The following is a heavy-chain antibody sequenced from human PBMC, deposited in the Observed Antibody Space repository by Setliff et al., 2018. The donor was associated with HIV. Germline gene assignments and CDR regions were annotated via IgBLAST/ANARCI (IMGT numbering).Heavy chain of an antibody. CDR1: GFSFRGAA. Sequence: SLRLSCVASGFSFRGAALHWVRQTSGKGLEWIGRIRMKSNIYETVYAESVKGRFTISRDDSQNTAFLQMNSLKSEDTAAYYCTTARVDYFDYWGQEALVTVSS. D-gene: IGHD3-3*01. CDR2: IRMKSNIYET. V-gene: IGHV3-73*01. J-gene: IGHJ4*01. CDR3: TTARVDYFDY.